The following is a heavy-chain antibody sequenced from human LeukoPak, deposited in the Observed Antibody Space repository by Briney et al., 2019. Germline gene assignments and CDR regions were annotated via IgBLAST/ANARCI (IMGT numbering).Heavy chain of an antibody. D-gene: IGHD6-13*01. CDR2: IGTAGDT. V-gene: IGHV3-13*01. J-gene: IGHJ4*02. Sequence: GGSLRLSCAASGFTFSSYDMHWVRQATGKGLEWVSAIGTAGDTYYPGSVKGRFTISRDNAKNSLYLQMNSLRAEDTAVYYCARAPYSSSWYYFDYWGQGTLVTVSS. CDR1: GFTFSSYD. CDR3: ARAPYSSSWYYFDY.